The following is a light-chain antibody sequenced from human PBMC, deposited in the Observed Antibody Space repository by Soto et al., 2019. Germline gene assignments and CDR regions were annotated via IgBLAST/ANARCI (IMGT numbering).Light chain of an antibody. CDR2: SAS. CDR3: QQSYTTPRT. V-gene: IGKV1-39*01. Sequence: DIQMTQSPSTLSASVGDRVTITCRASQSIRTYLNWYQHKPGKAPQLLIYSASSLHSGVPSRFSGSESGTDFTLTITSLQPEDFATYYCQQSYTTPRTFGQGTKVEIK. J-gene: IGKJ1*01. CDR1: QSIRTY.